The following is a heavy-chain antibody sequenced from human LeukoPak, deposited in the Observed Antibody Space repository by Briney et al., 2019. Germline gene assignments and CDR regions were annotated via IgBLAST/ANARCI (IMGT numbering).Heavy chain of an antibody. J-gene: IGHJ1*01. CDR1: GFTFSSYG. Sequence: GRSLRLSCAASGFTFSSYGMHWVRQAPGKGLEWVALISYDGTNKYYGDSVKGRFTISRDKSKSTLFLQMNSLRAEGTAVYYCAKASIAAAGGYFQHWGQGTLVTVSS. CDR3: AKASIAAAGGYFQH. D-gene: IGHD6-13*01. V-gene: IGHV3-30*18. CDR2: ISYDGTNK.